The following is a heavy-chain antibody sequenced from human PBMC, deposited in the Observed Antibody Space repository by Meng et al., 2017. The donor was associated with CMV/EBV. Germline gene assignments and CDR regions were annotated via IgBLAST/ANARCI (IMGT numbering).Heavy chain of an antibody. CDR1: GFTFSSYA. Sequence: GGSLRLSCAASGFTFSSYAMHWVRQAPGKGLEWVAVISYDGSNKYYADSVKGRFTISRDNSKNTLYLQMNSLRAEDTAAYYCARDGPAREQWLVQVWYYYYGMDVWGQGTTVTVSS. D-gene: IGHD6-19*01. CDR2: ISYDGSNK. V-gene: IGHV3-30-3*01. CDR3: ARDGPAREQWLVQVWYYYYGMDV. J-gene: IGHJ6*02.